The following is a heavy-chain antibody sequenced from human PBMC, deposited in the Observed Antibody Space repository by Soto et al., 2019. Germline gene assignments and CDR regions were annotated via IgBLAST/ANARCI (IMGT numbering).Heavy chain of an antibody. CDR3: ARGAVYEDLDY. Sequence: SETRSLACTVSGGSISRGGYYWSWIRQHPGKGLEWIGYIYYSGSTYYNPSLKSRVTISVDTSKNQFSLKLSSVTAADTAVYYCARGAVYEDLDYWGQGTLVTVS. CDR1: GGSISRGGYY. D-gene: IGHD2-8*01. V-gene: IGHV4-31*03. J-gene: IGHJ4*02. CDR2: IYYSGST.